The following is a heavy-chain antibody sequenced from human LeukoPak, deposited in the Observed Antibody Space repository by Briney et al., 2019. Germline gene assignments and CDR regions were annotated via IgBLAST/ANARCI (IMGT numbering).Heavy chain of an antibody. D-gene: IGHD1-1*01. V-gene: IGHV3-23*01. Sequence: GGSLRLSCAASGFTFSSSAMTWVRQAPGKGLEWVSAITVSDGSTNSADSVKGRFTLSRDNSKNTLYLQMNSLRVEDTAVYYCAKARGDSDWTFDYWGQGTLVTVSS. J-gene: IGHJ4*02. CDR1: GFTFSSSA. CDR3: AKARGDSDWTFDY. CDR2: ITVSDGST.